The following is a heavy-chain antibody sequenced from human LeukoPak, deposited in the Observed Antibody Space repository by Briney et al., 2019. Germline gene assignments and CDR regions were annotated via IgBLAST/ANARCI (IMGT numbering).Heavy chain of an antibody. Sequence: GESLKISCKGPGYSFTSSWIGWVRQMPGKGLEWMGIIYPGDSDTRYSPSFQGQVTISADKSISTAYLQWSSLKASDTAMYYCAIYSDTYYFDHWGQGTLVTVSS. CDR3: AIYSDTYYFDH. V-gene: IGHV5-51*01. J-gene: IGHJ4*02. D-gene: IGHD1-26*01. CDR1: GYSFTSSW. CDR2: IYPGDSDT.